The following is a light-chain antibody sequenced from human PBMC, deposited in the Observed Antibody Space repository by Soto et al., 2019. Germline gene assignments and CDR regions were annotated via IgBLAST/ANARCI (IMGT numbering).Light chain of an antibody. V-gene: IGLV1-44*01. CDR2: SSN. CDR1: SSNIGSNS. J-gene: IGLJ2*01. Sequence: QSVLTQPPSASGTPGQRVTVSCSGSSSNIGSNSVNWYQQLPGTAPKLLMYSSNQRPSGVPDRFSGSKSGTSASLAISGLQPEDEADYYCAAWDDSLHGVVFGGGTKLTVL. CDR3: AAWDDSLHGVV.